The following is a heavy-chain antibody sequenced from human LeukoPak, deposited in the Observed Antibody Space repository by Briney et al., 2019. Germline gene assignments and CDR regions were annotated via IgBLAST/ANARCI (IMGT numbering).Heavy chain of an antibody. J-gene: IGHJ4*02. CDR2: ISFDGSNK. D-gene: IGHD1-26*01. CDR1: GFTFSSYA. Sequence: GGSLRLSCAASGFTFSSYAMHWVRQAPGKGLEWVAVISFDGSNKYYADSVKGRFTISRDNSKNTLYLQMNSLRAEDTAVYYCAKANGVVGATLDYWGQGTLVTVSS. V-gene: IGHV3-30-3*01. CDR3: AKANGVVGATLDY.